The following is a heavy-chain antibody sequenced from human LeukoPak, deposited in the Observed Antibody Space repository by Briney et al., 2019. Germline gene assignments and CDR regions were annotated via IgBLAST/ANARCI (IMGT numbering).Heavy chain of an antibody. D-gene: IGHD3-22*01. Sequence: PGGSLRLSCAASGFTFSSYGMHWVRQAPGKGLEWVSAISGSGGSTYYADSVKGRFTISRDNSKNTLYLQMNSLRAEDTAVYYCAKSVFRGHYDSSEGSGPVDWGQGTLVTVSS. J-gene: IGHJ4*02. V-gene: IGHV3-23*01. CDR2: ISGSGGST. CDR1: GFTFSSYG. CDR3: AKSVFRGHYDSSEGSGPVD.